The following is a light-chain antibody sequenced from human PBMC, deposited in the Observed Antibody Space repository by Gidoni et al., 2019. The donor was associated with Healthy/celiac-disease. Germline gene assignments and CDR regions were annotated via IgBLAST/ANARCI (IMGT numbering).Light chain of an antibody. J-gene: IGKJ5*01. CDR3: QQYYSTPSIT. CDR1: QSVLYSSNNKNY. Sequence: DIVMTKSPDSLAVSLCERATITCKSSQSVLYSSNNKNYLAWYQQKPGQPPKLLIYWASTRESGVPDRFSGSGSGTDFTLTISSLQAEDGAVYYCQQYYSTPSITFGQGTRLEIK. CDR2: WAS. V-gene: IGKV4-1*01.